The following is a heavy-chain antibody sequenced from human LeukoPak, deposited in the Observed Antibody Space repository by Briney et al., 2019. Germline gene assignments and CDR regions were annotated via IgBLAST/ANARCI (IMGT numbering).Heavy chain of an antibody. V-gene: IGHV3-23*01. Sequence: GGSLSLSCAASGVTFSGYSMNWVRQAPGKGLEWVSTISITDGDTYYAASERGRFTIAEDNSKNTPYLQRNGLIAETTALYCGAKGRTGTTGRDWFDPWGEGTLVIVSS. J-gene: IGHJ5*02. CDR2: ISITDGDT. CDR1: GVTFSGYS. CDR3: AKGRTGTTGRDWFDP. D-gene: IGHD1-1*01.